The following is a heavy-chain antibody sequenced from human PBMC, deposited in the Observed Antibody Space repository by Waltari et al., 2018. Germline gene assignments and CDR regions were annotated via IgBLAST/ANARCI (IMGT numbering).Heavy chain of an antibody. V-gene: IGHV3-23*01. Sequence: EVQLLESGGGLIQPGGSLRLSCAASGLRVSTTSMHWVRQVPGKGLEWVSSISGAVTCAYYADSIKGRFTISRDNSRNTLSLQRNRLRAEDTALDYCATFKGDHWGQGTLVTVSS. CDR2: ISGAVTCA. CDR1: GLRVSTTS. D-gene: IGHD3-3*02. J-gene: IGHJ4*02. CDR3: ATFKGDH.